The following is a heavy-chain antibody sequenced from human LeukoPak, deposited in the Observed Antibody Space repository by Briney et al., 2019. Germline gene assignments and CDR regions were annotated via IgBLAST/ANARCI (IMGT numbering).Heavy chain of an antibody. J-gene: IGHJ4*02. Sequence: GGSLRLSCAASGFTFSSYAMSWVRQAPGKGLEWVSATSGSGGSTYYADSVKGRFTISRDNSKNTLYLQMNSLRAEDTAVYYCAKKRRGNTAMVTGFDYWGQGTLVTVSS. CDR3: AKKRRGNTAMVTGFDY. CDR2: TSGSGGST. D-gene: IGHD5-18*01. V-gene: IGHV3-23*01. CDR1: GFTFSSYA.